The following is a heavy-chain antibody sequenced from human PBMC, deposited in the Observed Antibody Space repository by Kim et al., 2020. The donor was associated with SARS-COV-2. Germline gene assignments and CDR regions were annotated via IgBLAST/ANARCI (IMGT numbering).Heavy chain of an antibody. J-gene: IGHJ6*02. CDR1: GFTFSSYA. Sequence: GGSLRLSCAASGFTFSSYAMSWVRQAPGKGLEWVSAISGRGGSTYYADSVKGRFTISRDNSKNTLYLQMNSLRAEYTAVYYCAKDLGYSSTWYDYSGMDVWGQGTTVTVSS. D-gene: IGHD6-13*01. CDR2: ISGRGGST. CDR3: AKDLGYSSTWYDYSGMDV. V-gene: IGHV3-23*01.